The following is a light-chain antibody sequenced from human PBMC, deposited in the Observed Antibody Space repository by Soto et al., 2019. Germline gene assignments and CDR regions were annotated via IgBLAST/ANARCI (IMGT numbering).Light chain of an antibody. Sequence: ERVMTQSPATLSVSPGQRVTLSCRASQTVVTNLAWYQLKPGQAPRLLIYDASNRATGIPARFSGSGSGTDFTLTISSLEPEDFAVYYCQQRSNWPRLTFGQGTRLEI. CDR1: QTVVTN. V-gene: IGKV3-11*01. J-gene: IGKJ5*01. CDR3: QQRSNWPRLT. CDR2: DAS.